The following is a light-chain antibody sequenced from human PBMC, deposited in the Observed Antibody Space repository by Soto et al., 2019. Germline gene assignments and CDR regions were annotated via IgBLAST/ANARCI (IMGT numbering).Light chain of an antibody. V-gene: IGKV1-39*01. CDR2: AAS. CDR3: QQLKYYPIT. J-gene: IGKJ4*01. CDR1: QSISSY. Sequence: DIEMTQSPSSLSASVGDRVTITCRASQSISSYLNWYQQKPGKAPKLLIYAASTLQSGVPSKFSGSGSGTDFTLTISSLQPEDSATYFCQQLKYYPITFGGGTKVDIK.